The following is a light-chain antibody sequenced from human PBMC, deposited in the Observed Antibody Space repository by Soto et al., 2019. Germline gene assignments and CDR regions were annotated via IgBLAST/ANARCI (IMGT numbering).Light chain of an antibody. J-gene: IGKJ5*01. CDR2: AAS. CDR3: QQSYSTRIT. Sequence: DIQMTQSPSSLSASVGDRVTITCLASQSISSYLNWYQQKPGKAPKLLIYAASSLQSEVPSRFSGSGSGTDFTLTISSLQPEDFATYYCQQSYSTRITFGQGTRLEIK. CDR1: QSISSY. V-gene: IGKV1-39*01.